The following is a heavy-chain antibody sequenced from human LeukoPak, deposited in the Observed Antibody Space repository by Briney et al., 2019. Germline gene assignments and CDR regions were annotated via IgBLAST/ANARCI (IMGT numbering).Heavy chain of an antibody. CDR3: ARAGAYYYDSSGYYKDY. D-gene: IGHD3-22*01. V-gene: IGHV1-18*01. CDR2: ISAYNGNT. Sequence: GASVKVSCKASGYTFTSYGISWVRQAPGQGLEWMGWISAYNGNTNYAQKLQGRVTMTTDTSTSTAYMELRSLRSDDTAVYYCARAGAYYYDSSGYYKDYWGHGTLVTVSS. CDR1: GYTFTSYG. J-gene: IGHJ4*01.